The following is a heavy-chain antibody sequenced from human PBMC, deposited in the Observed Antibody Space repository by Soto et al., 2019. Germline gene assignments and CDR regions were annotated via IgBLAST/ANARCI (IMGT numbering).Heavy chain of an antibody. J-gene: IGHJ5*02. CDR2: ISGSGGST. CDR1: GFTFSSYA. D-gene: IGHD5-12*01. Sequence: AGGSLRLSCAASGFTFSSYAMSWVRQAPGKGLEWVSAISGSGGSTYYADSVKGRFTISRDNSKNTLYLQMNSLRAEDTAVYYCAKDRLRFRYLWKEIDPWGQGTLVTVSS. CDR3: AKDRLRFRYLWKEIDP. V-gene: IGHV3-23*01.